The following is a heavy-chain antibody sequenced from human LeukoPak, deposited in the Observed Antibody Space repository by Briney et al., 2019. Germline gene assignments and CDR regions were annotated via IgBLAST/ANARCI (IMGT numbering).Heavy chain of an antibody. D-gene: IGHD6-13*01. CDR3: AREKFIPGIAAAGTTNWFDP. CDR2: IYTSGST. CDR1: GGSISSYY. Sequence: SETLSLTCTVSGGSISSYYWSWIRQPAGKGLEWIGRIYTSGSTNYNPSLKSRVTMSVDTSKNQFSLKLSSVTAADTAVHYCAREKFIPGIAAAGTTNWFDPWGQGTLVTVSS. J-gene: IGHJ5*02. V-gene: IGHV4-4*07.